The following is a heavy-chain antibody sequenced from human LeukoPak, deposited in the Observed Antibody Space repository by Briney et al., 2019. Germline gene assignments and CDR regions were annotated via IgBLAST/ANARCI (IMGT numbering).Heavy chain of an antibody. CDR1: VYTFTSYD. J-gene: IGHJ3*02. Sequence: GASVKVSCKASVYTFTSYDTNWVRQASGQGLEWMGWMNPNSGNTGYAQKFQGRVTITRNTSISTPYIELSSLRSEDTAVYYCARGGSPVVPAAIRAFDIWGQGTMVTVSS. V-gene: IGHV1-8*03. D-gene: IGHD2-2*01. CDR3: ARGGSPVVPAAIRAFDI. CDR2: MNPNSGNT.